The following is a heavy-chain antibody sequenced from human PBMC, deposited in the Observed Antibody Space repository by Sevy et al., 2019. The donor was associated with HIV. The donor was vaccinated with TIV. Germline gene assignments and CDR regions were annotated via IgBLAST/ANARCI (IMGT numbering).Heavy chain of an antibody. CDR1: GFTFSSYG. D-gene: IGHD2-21*01. V-gene: IGHV3-30*18. J-gene: IGHJ1*01. CDR3: AKDPLAYCGGDCYSAHFQH. CDR2: ISYDGSNK. Sequence: GGSLRLSCAASGFTFSSYGMHWFRQAPGKGLEWVAVISYDGSNKYYADSVKGRFTISRDNSKNTLYLQMNSLRAEDTAVYYCAKDPLAYCGGDCYSAHFQHWGQGTLVTVSS.